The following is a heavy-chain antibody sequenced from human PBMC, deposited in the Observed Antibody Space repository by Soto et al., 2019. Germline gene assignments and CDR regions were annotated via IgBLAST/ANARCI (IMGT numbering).Heavy chain of an antibody. Sequence: SETLSLTCTVTGGTLSCYYWTWIRQSAGGGLEWIGRIYSSGSTNYNPSLKSRVTISLDTSMSHFSLRLRSVSAADTAVYYCARGQRFSDWFDPWGQGTLVTVSS. J-gene: IGHJ5*02. CDR2: IYSSGST. D-gene: IGHD3-3*01. V-gene: IGHV4-4*07. CDR1: GGTLSCYY. CDR3: ARGQRFSDWFDP.